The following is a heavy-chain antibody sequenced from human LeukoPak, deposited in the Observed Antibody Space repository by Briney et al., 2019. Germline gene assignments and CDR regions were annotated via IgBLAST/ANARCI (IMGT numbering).Heavy chain of an antibody. Sequence: GGSLRLSCAASGFTFSGHNMNWVRQAPGKGLEWISFVSISSGTIYYADSVNGRFRISRDNAKSSLDLEMNSLRAEDTAVYYCARDQKWEVQEDNFIYYYYGMDVWGQGTTVTVSS. J-gene: IGHJ6*02. D-gene: IGHD1-26*01. CDR1: GFTFSGHN. CDR3: ARDQKWEVQEDNFIYYYYGMDV. CDR2: VSISSGTI. V-gene: IGHV3-48*04.